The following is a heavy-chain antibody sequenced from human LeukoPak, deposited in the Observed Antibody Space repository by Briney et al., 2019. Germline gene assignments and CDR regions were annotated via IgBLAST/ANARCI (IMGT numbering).Heavy chain of an antibody. V-gene: IGHV4-39*07. CDR1: GGSISSSSYY. Sequence: SETLSLTCTVSGGSISSSSYYWGWIRQPPGKGLEWIASVYYTGSTYYNPSLKSRVTISVDTSKNQFSLKLSSVTAADTAVYYCARVNMVRGYYFDYWGQGTLVTVSS. D-gene: IGHD3-10*01. CDR3: ARVNMVRGYYFDY. CDR2: VYYTGST. J-gene: IGHJ4*02.